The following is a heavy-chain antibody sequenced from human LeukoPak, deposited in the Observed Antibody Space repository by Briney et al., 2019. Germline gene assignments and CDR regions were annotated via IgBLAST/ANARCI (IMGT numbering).Heavy chain of an antibody. V-gene: IGHV3-66*01. D-gene: IGHD5-12*01. J-gene: IGHJ6*02. Sequence: GGSLRLSSAASGFTVSSNYMSWVRQAPGKGLEWVSVIYSGGSTYYADSVKGRFTISRDNSKNTLYLQMNSLRAEDTAVYYCARDAIVATSEVPTYYYGMDVWGQGTTVTVSS. CDR1: GFTVSSNY. CDR2: IYSGGST. CDR3: ARDAIVATSEVPTYYYGMDV.